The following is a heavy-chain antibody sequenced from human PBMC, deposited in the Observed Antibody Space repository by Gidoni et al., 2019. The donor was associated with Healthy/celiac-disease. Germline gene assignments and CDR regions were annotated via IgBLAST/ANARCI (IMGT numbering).Heavy chain of an antibody. D-gene: IGHD1-26*01. CDR1: GFTFSSYA. J-gene: IGHJ4*02. CDR2: ISGSGGST. Sequence: ELQLLESGGGLVLPGGSLIFSCAASGFTFSSYAMSWVRQAPGKGLEWVSAISGSGGSTYYADAVKGRFTISRDNSKNTLYLQMNSLRAEDTAVYYCAKEVFYHEGVDYWGQGTLVTVS. CDR3: AKEVFYHEGVDY. V-gene: IGHV3-23*01.